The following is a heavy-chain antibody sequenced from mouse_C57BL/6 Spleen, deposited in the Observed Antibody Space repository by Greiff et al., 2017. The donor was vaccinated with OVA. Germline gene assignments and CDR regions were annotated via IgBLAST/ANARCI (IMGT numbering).Heavy chain of an antibody. Sequence: QVQLQQPGAELVRPGSSVKLSCKASGYTFTSYWMHWVKQRPIQGLEWIGNIDPSDSETHYNQKFKDKATLTVDKSSSTAYMQLSSLTSEDSAVYYCARGTTVVDAYYFDYWGQGTTLTVSS. D-gene: IGHD1-1*01. CDR1: GYTFTSYW. CDR2: IDPSDSET. V-gene: IGHV1-52*01. CDR3: ARGTTVVDAYYFDY. J-gene: IGHJ2*01.